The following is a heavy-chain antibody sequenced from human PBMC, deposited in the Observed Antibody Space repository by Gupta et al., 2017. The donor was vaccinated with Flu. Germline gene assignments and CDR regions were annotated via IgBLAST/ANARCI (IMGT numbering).Heavy chain of an antibody. V-gene: IGHV3-48*03. CDR2: ISSSGSNT. CDR1: GFSFKDYE. Sequence: EVQLVESGGGLVQPGGSLRLSCAVSGFSFKDYEMNWVRQAPGKGLEWVAYISSSGSNTYLAESVRGRFTISRDNAKSSLYLQMDSLWAEDTAVYYCARDGQYSGSHYWGEYFDYWGQGTLVTVSS. J-gene: IGHJ4*02. D-gene: IGHD1-26*01. CDR3: ARDGQYSGSHYWGEYFDY.